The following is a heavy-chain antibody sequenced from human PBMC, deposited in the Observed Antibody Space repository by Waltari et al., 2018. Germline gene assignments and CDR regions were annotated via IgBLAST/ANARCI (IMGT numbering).Heavy chain of an antibody. J-gene: IGHJ6*03. D-gene: IGHD3-3*01. CDR2: IIPIFGTA. Sequence: QVQLVQSWAEVKKPGSSVKFSGKTAGGTFSSYAIRWSRQDPAQGLKWMGGIIPIFGTANYAQKFQGRVTITADKSTSTAYMELSSLRSEDTAVYYCARRQLLEWSPSHYYMDVWGKGTTVTVSS. CDR1: GGTFSSYA. CDR3: ARRQLLEWSPSHYYMDV. V-gene: IGHV1-69*14.